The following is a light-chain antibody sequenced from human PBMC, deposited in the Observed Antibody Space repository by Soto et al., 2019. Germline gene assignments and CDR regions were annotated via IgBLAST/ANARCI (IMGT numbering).Light chain of an antibody. J-gene: IGKJ5*01. CDR3: QQRSNWPPIT. CDR2: DAS. CDR1: QSVSSY. Sequence: EIVLPQSPVTLSLSQVERAALSCRDSQSVSSYLAWYQQKPGQAPRLLIYDASNRATGIPARFSGSGSGTDFTLTISSLEPEDFAVYYCQQRSNWPPITFGQGTRLEIK. V-gene: IGKV3-11*01.